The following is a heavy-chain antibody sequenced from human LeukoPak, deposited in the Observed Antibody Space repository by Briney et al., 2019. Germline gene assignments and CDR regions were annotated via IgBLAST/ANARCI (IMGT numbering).Heavy chain of an antibody. V-gene: IGHV3-74*01. CDR3: ARGSWSAAGTSIDY. D-gene: IGHD6-13*01. J-gene: IGHJ4*02. CDR2: IESDGSST. Sequence: GGSLRLSCAASGFPFSSYWMHWVRQGPGKGLVWVSRIESDGSSTSYADSVKGRFSISRDNAANTLYLQMNSLRAEDTAVYYCARGSWSAAGTSIDYWGQGTLVTVSS. CDR1: GFPFSSYW.